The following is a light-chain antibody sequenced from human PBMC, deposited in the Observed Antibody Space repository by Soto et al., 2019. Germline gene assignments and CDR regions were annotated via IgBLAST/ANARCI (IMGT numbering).Light chain of an antibody. J-gene: IGKJ4*01. CDR1: QSVSSSTY. Sequence: EIVLTQSPGTRSLSPGERASLSCRASQSVSSSTYLAWYQQKPGQAPRLLIYGASSRATGIPDRFSGSGSGTDFTLTISRLEPEDFAVYYCQLYGSSPLTFGGGTKVEIK. CDR2: GAS. CDR3: QLYGSSPLT. V-gene: IGKV3-20*01.